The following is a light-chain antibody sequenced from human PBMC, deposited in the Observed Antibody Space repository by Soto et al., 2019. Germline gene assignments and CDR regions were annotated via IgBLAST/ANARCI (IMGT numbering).Light chain of an antibody. CDR2: DVS. J-gene: IGLJ1*01. CDR3: SSYTSSSIPYV. V-gene: IGLV2-14*01. Sequence: QSVLTQPASVSGSPGQSITITCTATKSDVGGYNFVSWYQQHPGKAPKLMIYDVSNRPSGVSNRFSGSKSGNTASLNISGLQAEDEADYYCSSYTSSSIPYVFGIGTKLTVL. CDR1: KSDVGGYNF.